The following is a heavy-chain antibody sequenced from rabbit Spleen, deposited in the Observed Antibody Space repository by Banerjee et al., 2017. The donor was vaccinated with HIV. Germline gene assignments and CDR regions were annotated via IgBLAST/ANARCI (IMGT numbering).Heavy chain of an antibody. J-gene: IGHJ6*01. V-gene: IGHV1S40*01. CDR1: GVSFSLSSY. D-gene: IGHD8-1*01. Sequence: QSLEESGGDLVKPGASLTLTCTASGVSFSLSSYMCWVRQAPGKGLEWIACIDTGSRDFTYYASWAKGRFTISKASSTTVTLQMTSLTVADTATYFCARDTGSSFSTYGMDLLGPGTLVTVS. CDR2: IDTGSRDFT. CDR3: ARDTGSSFSTYGMDL.